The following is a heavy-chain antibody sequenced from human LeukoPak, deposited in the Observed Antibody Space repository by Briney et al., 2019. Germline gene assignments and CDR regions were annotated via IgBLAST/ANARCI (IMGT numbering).Heavy chain of an antibody. D-gene: IGHD6-19*01. CDR3: ARHPSAVAGKTFDC. CDR2: IYTSGST. V-gene: IGHV4-4*07. CDR1: GGSISSYY. J-gene: IGHJ4*02. Sequence: PSETLSLTCTVSGGSISSYYWSWIRQPAGKGLEWIGRIYTSGSTNYNPSLKSRVTISVDTSNNQFSLKLSSVTAADTAVYYCARHPSAVAGKTFDCWGQGTLVTVSS.